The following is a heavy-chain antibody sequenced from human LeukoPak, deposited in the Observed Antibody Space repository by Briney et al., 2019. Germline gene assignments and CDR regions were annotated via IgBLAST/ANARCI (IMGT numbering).Heavy chain of an antibody. Sequence: GGSLRLSCAASGFTFSSYAMSWVRQAPGKGLEWVSAISGSGDSTYHADSVKGRFTISRDNSKNTLYLQMNSLRAEDTAVYYCAKRNIAAAGTIDYWGQGTLVTVSS. CDR2: ISGSGDST. V-gene: IGHV3-23*01. D-gene: IGHD6-13*01. CDR1: GFTFSSYA. J-gene: IGHJ4*02. CDR3: AKRNIAAAGTIDY.